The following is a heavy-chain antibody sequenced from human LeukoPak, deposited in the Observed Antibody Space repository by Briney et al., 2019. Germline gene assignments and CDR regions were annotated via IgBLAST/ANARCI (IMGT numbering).Heavy chain of an antibody. D-gene: IGHD5-12*01. Sequence: SVKVSCKASGLTFTSSAMQWVRQARGQRLEWIGWIVVGSGNTNYAQKFQERVTITRDMSTSTAYMELSSLRSEDTAVYYCATGLWPVLYSGYGRWGQGTLVTVSS. V-gene: IGHV1-58*02. CDR1: GLTFTSSA. J-gene: IGHJ4*02. CDR2: IVVGSGNT. CDR3: ATGLWPVLYSGYGR.